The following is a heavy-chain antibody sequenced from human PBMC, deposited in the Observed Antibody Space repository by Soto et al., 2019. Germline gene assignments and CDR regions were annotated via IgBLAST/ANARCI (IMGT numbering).Heavy chain of an antibody. CDR3: ARERGLRGGRVGVMDV. Sequence: QVQLVQSGAEVKKPGASVKVSCKASGYTFTSYAMHGVRQAPGQRRAWMGWINAGNGNTKYSQKFQGRVTITRDTSASTAYMEMSSLRSEDTAVYYCARERGLRGGRVGVMDVWGQGTTVTVSS. CDR2: INAGNGNT. J-gene: IGHJ6*02. CDR1: GYTFTSYA. V-gene: IGHV1-3*01. D-gene: IGHD2-15*01.